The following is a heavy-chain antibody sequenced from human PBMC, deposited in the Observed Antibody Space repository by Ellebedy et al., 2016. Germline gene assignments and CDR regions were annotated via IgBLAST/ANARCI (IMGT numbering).Heavy chain of an antibody. D-gene: IGHD2-21*01. J-gene: IGHJ3*01. Sequence: GGSLRLSXAASGFTYTDYAMSWVRRAPGKGLEWVATASAYGSPYYAESVRGRFTVSRDNSKKTVYLQINNLNAADTAIYYCAKDLAFVAEAQGSVFDGWGQGTRVTVSS. CDR2: ASAYGSP. CDR1: GFTYTDYA. CDR3: AKDLAFVAEAQGSVFDG. V-gene: IGHV3-23*01.